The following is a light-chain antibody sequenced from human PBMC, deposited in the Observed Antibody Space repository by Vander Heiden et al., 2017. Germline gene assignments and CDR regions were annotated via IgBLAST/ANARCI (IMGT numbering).Light chain of an antibody. J-gene: IGLJ2*01. V-gene: IGLV3-1*01. CDR2: RDI. CDR1: QLGDQY. Sequence: SYLLTQRPSASAPPGLAASITCHGAQLGDQYDCWYQLKPAQSPAPVIYRDITPPSGIPVRFSGSSAWNTPTLTVSETQAMDDSDYYCQAWDSSTDVVFGGGTKLTGL. CDR3: QAWDSSTDVV.